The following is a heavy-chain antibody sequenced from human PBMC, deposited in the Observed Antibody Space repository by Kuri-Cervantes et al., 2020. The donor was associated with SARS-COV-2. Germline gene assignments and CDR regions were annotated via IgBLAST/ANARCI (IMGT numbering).Heavy chain of an antibody. V-gene: IGHV3-23*01. CDR3: AKDRVYCSGGSCPLYY. CDR2: ISGSGGST. J-gene: IGHJ4*02. CDR1: GFTFSSYA. Sequence: ETLSLTCAASGFTFSSYAMSWVRQAPGKGLEWVSAISGSGGSTYYADSVKGRFTISRDNSKNTLYQQMNSLRAEDTAVYYCAKDRVYCSGGSCPLYYWGQGTLVTVSS. D-gene: IGHD2-15*01.